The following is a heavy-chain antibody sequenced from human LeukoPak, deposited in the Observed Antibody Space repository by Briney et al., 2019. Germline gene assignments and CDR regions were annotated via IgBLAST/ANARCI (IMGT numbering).Heavy chain of an antibody. Sequence: GGSLRLSCAASGFTFSTYGMHWVRQAPGKGLEWVAFIRYDGTNKYYADSVKGRFTISRDNSKSTLYVQMTNLRAEDTSVYYCARDQNYYSSDRYYDAFDIWGQGTMVTVSS. V-gene: IGHV3-30*02. CDR3: ARDQNYYSSDRYYDAFDI. CDR2: IRYDGTNK. CDR1: GFTFSTYG. J-gene: IGHJ3*02. D-gene: IGHD3-22*01.